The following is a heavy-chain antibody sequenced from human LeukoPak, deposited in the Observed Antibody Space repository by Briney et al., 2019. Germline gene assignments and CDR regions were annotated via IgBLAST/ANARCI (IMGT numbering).Heavy chain of an antibody. CDR1: TFTFSIYW. V-gene: IGHV3-74*01. D-gene: IGHD3-10*01. J-gene: IGHJ4*02. Sequence: PGGSLRLSCEASTFTFSIYWMHWVRQAPGKGLVWVSYINGDGSAPNYADSVKGRLTISRDNAKNTLYLQMNSLRAEDTAVYYCATGSGTYYDSWGQGTLVTVSS. CDR3: ATGSGTYYDS. CDR2: INGDGSAP.